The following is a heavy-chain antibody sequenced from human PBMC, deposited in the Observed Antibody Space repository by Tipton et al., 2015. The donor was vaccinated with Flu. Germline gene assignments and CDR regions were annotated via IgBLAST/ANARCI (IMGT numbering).Heavy chain of an antibody. CDR3: ASGSGNDYIVYY. J-gene: IGHJ4*02. V-gene: IGHV3-66*01. CDR2: IYSGGRT. Sequence: SLRLSCAASGFTVSINYMSWVRQAPGKGLEWVSVIYSGGRTHYADSVKGRFTISRDNSKNTLYLQMNSLRAEDTAVYYCASGSGNDYIVYYWGQGTLVTVSS. CDR1: GFTVSINY. D-gene: IGHD4-11*01.